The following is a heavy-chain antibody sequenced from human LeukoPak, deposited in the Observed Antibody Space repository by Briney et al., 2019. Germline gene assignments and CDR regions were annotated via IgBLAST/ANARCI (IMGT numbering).Heavy chain of an antibody. CDR1: GYTFSTYY. D-gene: IGHD3-22*01. CDR2: FHPSGGAK. Sequence: ASVKVSCKASGYTFSTYYLNWVRQAPGQGLEWMGIFHPSGGAKSYEQKFQDRITITSDTATSTMPMELSSLSSEDTDVYYCARGRERSGYQEYYLDHWSQGTLVTVSS. V-gene: IGHV1-46*01. CDR3: ARGRERSGYQEYYLDH. J-gene: IGHJ4*02.